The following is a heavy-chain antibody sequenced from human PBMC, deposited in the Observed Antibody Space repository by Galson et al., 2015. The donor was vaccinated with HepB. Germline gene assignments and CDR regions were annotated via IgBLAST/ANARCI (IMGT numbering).Heavy chain of an antibody. CDR2: ISSYGGST. CDR3: AGGRDGYYYGYYYGMDV. D-gene: IGHD5-24*01. J-gene: IGHJ6*02. CDR1: GFIFRNYG. Sequence: SLRLSCAASGFIFRNYGMHWVRQAPGKGLEYLSAISSYGGSTYYANSVKGRFTISRDNSKNTLYLHMGSLRAEDMAVYYCAGGRDGYYYGYYYGMDVWGQGTTVTVSS. V-gene: IGHV3-64*01.